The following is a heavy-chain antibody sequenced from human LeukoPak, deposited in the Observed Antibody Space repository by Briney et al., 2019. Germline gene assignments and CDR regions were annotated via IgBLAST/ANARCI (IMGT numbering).Heavy chain of an antibody. Sequence: GGSLRLSCAASGFTFSSFPMSWVRQAPGKGLEWVSVICGGGVSTYYADSVKGRFTISRDNSKNTLYLQMNSLRAEDTAVYYCAKWARYCTNGVCYYFDYWGQGTLVTVSS. CDR3: AKWARYCTNGVCYYFDY. D-gene: IGHD2-8*01. J-gene: IGHJ4*02. CDR1: GFTFSSFP. V-gene: IGHV3-23*01. CDR2: ICGGGVST.